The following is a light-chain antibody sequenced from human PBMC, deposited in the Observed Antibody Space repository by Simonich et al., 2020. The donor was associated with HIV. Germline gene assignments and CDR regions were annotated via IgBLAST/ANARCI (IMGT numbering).Light chain of an antibody. Sequence: EIVMTQSPATLSVSPGERVTLSCRASQSVSSNLAWYQQKRGQAPRLLIYGASTRATGIPARFSGSGSGTEFTLTISSMQSEDFAVYYCQQCNNWPPTFGQGTKVEIK. CDR3: QQCNNWPPT. CDR1: QSVSSN. J-gene: IGKJ1*01. CDR2: GAS. V-gene: IGKV3-15*01.